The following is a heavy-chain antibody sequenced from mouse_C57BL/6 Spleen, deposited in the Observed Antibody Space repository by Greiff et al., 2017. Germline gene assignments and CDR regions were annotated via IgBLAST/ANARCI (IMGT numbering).Heavy chain of an antibody. V-gene: IGHV1-15*01. CDR1: GYTFTDYE. Sequence: QVQLQQSGAELVRPGASVTLSCKASGYTFTDYEMHWVKQTPVHGLEWIGAIDPETGGTAYNQKFKGKAILTADKSSSTAYMELRSLTSEDSAVYYCTRKGDGLRRTFPWFAYWGQGTLVTVSA. D-gene: IGHD2-4*01. CDR3: TRKGDGLRRTFPWFAY. CDR2: IDPETGGT. J-gene: IGHJ3*01.